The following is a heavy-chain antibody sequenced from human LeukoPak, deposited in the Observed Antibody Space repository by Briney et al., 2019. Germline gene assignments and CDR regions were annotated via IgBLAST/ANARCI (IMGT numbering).Heavy chain of an antibody. D-gene: IGHD2-15*01. CDR2: IKQDGSEK. V-gene: IGHV3-7*01. CDR3: ARDQRGYCSGGSCYSAKGPLDY. Sequence: GGSLRLSCAASGFTFSSYWMSWVRQAPGKGLEWVANIKQDGSEKYYVDSVKGRFTISRDNAKNSLYLQMNSLRAEDTAVYYCARDQRGYCSGGSCYSAKGPLDYWGQGTLVTVSS. CDR1: GFTFSSYW. J-gene: IGHJ4*02.